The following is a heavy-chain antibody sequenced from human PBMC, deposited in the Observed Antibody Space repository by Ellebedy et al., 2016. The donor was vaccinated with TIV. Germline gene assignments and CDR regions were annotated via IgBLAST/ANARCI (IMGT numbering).Heavy chain of an antibody. CDR3: AREELGYCSSTSCYLGLYYMDV. J-gene: IGHJ6*03. CDR2: IYTSGST. D-gene: IGHD2-2*01. Sequence: SETLSLXXTVSGGSISSYYWSWIRQPAGKGLEWIGRIYTSGSTNYNPSLKSRVTMSVDTSKNQFSLKLSSVTAADTAVYYCAREELGYCSSTSCYLGLYYMDVWGKGTTVTVSS. V-gene: IGHV4-4*07. CDR1: GGSISSYY.